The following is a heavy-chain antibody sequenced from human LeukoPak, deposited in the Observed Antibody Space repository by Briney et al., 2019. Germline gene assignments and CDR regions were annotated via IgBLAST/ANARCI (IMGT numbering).Heavy chain of an antibody. CDR2: INPYCGDT. V-gene: IGHV1-2*02. Sequence: ASVKVSCKASVYTFTRYYMHWVRQAPGQGREWMGWINPYCGDTIQPQKFQGRVNMTRDPSNSTVYMEVSRLRSDDTGVYFCARGGRYSSSFHSFWRRGTLLSVSS. CDR3: ARGGRYSSSFHSF. CDR1: VYTFTRYY. D-gene: IGHD6-6*01. J-gene: IGHJ4*02.